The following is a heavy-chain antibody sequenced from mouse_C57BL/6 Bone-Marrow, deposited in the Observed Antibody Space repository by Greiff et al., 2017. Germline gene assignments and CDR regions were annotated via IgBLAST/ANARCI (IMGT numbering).Heavy chain of an antibody. Sequence: QVQLQQPGAELVRPGTSVKLSCKASGYTFTSYWMHWVKQRTGQGLEGIGVIDPSDSYTNYNQKFKGKATLTVETSSSTAYMQLSSLTSEDSAVYYCARSGYSNYNCGQGTTLTVSS. CDR1: GYTFTSYW. V-gene: IGHV1-59*01. CDR2: IDPSDSYT. D-gene: IGHD2-5*01. J-gene: IGHJ2*01. CDR3: ARSGYSNYN.